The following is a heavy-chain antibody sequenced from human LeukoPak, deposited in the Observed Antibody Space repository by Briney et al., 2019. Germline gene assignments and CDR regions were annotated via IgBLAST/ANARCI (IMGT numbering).Heavy chain of an antibody. CDR3: ARVGYYGSSGYYEY. CDR2: INPNSGGT. V-gene: IGHV1-2*06. J-gene: IGHJ4*02. Sequence: ASVKVSCKASGHTLTDYYMHWVRQAPGQGLEWMGRINPNSGGTNYAQKFQGRVTMTRDTSISTVYMELSRLRSDDTAVYYCARVGYYGSSGYYEYWGQGTLVTVSS. CDR1: GHTLTDYY. D-gene: IGHD3-22*01.